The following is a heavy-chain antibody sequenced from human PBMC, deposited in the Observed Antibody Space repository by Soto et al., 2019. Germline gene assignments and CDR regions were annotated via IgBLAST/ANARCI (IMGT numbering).Heavy chain of an antibody. V-gene: IGHV1-46*01. CDR2: INPSGGST. Sequence: GASVKVSCKASGYTFTSYYMHWVRQAPGQGLEWMGIINPSGGSTSYAQKFRDRVTFTRDMSTNTAYMEVSSLRSEDTAVYYCAADDIAALIWGQGTLVTV. J-gene: IGHJ4*02. D-gene: IGHD6-25*01. CDR3: AADDIAALI. CDR1: GYTFTSYY.